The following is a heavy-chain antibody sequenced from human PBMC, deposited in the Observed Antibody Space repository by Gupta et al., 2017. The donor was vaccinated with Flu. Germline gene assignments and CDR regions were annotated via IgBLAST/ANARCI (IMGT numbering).Heavy chain of an antibody. J-gene: IGHJ4*02. CDR3: ARDFCSSTSGSSFHFDA. Sequence: QVQLVESGGGVVQPGRPLRLSCAASGFTFSGNAMHWVRQAPGKGLEWVAIIGYDGSKEYYADSVKGRCSISRDNSKNILYLQMNSLTAEDSAVYYGARDFCSSTSGSSFHFDAGGQGTLVTVSS. V-gene: IGHV3-33*01. CDR1: GFTFSGNA. D-gene: IGHD2-2*01. CDR2: IGYDGSKE.